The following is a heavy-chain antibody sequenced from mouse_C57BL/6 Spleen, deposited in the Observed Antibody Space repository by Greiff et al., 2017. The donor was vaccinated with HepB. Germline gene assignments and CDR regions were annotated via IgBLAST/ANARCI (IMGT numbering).Heavy chain of an antibody. Sequence: QVQLQQPGAELVKPGASVKMSCKASGYTFTSYWITWVKQRPGQGLEWIGDIYPGSGSTNYNERFKSKATLTVDTSSSTAYMQLSSLTSEDSAVYYCARRVADYYAMDYWGQGTSVTVSS. D-gene: IGHD1-1*01. CDR1: GYTFTSYW. CDR2: IYPGSGST. J-gene: IGHJ4*01. CDR3: ARRVADYYAMDY. V-gene: IGHV1-55*01.